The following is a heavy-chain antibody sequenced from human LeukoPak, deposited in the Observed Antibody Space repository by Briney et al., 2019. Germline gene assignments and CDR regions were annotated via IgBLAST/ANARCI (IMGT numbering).Heavy chain of an antibody. CDR3: ARGDITIFWRDYYYYYGMDV. J-gene: IGHJ6*02. CDR1: GGSLTNYY. V-gene: IGHV4-59*12. CDR2: IHSDGTT. Sequence: SETLSLTCSVSGGSLTNYYWGWIRQPPGKGLEFIGYIHSDGTTNYDSSLQSRVAISLDTSKNQFSLKLSSVTAADTAVYYCARGDITIFWRDYYYYYGMDVWGQGTTVTVSS. D-gene: IGHD3-9*01.